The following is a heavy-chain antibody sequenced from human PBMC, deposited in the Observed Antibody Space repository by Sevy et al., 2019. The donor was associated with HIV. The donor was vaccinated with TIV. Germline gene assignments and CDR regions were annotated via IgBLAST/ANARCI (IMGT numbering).Heavy chain of an antibody. CDR1: GFTFSANW. Sequence: GGSLRLSCAASGFTFSANWMNWVRQAPGKGLEWVANKKGEGSDKHYVDSVEGRFTISRDNAKNLLYLQMNSLRVEDTAVYYCAHETFGRFESWGQGTLVTVSS. CDR3: AHETFGRFES. V-gene: IGHV3-7*01. CDR2: KKGEGSDK. J-gene: IGHJ4*02. D-gene: IGHD3-16*01.